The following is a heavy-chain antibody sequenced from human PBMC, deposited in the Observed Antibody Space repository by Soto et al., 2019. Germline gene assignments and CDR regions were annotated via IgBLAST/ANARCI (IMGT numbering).Heavy chain of an antibody. D-gene: IGHD3-10*01. V-gene: IGHV3-30-3*01. CDR3: ARDREVIGNDAFDI. Sequence: HPGGSLRLSCAASGFTFSSYAMHWVRQAPGKGLEWVAVISYDGSNKYYADSVKGRFTISRDNSKNTLYLQMNSPRAEDTAVYYCARDREVIGNDAFDIWGQGTMVTVSS. J-gene: IGHJ3*02. CDR2: ISYDGSNK. CDR1: GFTFSSYA.